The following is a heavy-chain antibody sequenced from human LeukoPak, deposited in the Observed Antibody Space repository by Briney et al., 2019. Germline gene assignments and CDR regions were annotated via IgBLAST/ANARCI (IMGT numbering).Heavy chain of an antibody. Sequence: SETLSLTCTVSGGSISSYYWSWIRQPPEKGLEWIGYIYYSGSTNYNPSLKSRVTISVDTSKNQFSLKLSSVTAADTAVYYCARGKSSGYYLHFVYRGQGTLVTVSS. J-gene: IGHJ4*02. CDR3: ARGKSSGYYLHFVY. CDR2: IYYSGST. D-gene: IGHD3-22*01. V-gene: IGHV4-59*01. CDR1: GGSISSYY.